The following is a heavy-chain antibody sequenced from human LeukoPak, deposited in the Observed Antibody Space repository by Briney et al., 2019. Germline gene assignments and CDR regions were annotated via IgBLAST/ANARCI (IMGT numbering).Heavy chain of an antibody. D-gene: IGHD4-17*01. CDR2: VWSDGNGK. CDR1: GFTFSTFG. V-gene: IGHV3-33*01. J-gene: IGHJ4*02. CDR3: VRVLTVTFDS. Sequence: GGSLRLSCAASGFTFSTFGMHGVRQAPGKGLEWVAVVWSDGNGKFHADSVRGRFTISRDNSKNTLYLQMNNLRAEDTAVYYCVRVLTVTFDSWGQGTLVTVSS.